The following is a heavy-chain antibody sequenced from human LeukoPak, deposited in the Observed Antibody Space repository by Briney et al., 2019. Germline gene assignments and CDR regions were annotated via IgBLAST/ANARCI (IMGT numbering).Heavy chain of an antibody. CDR2: GSA. Sequence: GGSLRLSCAASGFIFATSGMHWVRQAPGKGLEWLGGSAQHADSVKGRFTISRDNSNNTLFLQMNSLRAEDTAVYFCAKRDGRYFDSWGQGTLVTVSS. CDR1: GFIFATSG. V-gene: IGHV3-23*01. D-gene: IGHD5-24*01. J-gene: IGHJ4*02. CDR3: AKRDGRYFDS.